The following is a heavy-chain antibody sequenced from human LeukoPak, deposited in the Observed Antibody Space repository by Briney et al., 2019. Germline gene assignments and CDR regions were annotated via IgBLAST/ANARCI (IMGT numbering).Heavy chain of an antibody. J-gene: IGHJ4*02. CDR3: ARSYDSSGAGWFDY. CDR2: IDYSGST. D-gene: IGHD3-22*01. CDR1: GGSISSYY. Sequence: SETLSLTRTVCGGSISSYYRSWIRQPPGKGLEGIGYIDYSGSTNYNPSLKSRVTISVDTSKNQFSQKLSSVTAADTAVYYCARSYDSSGAGWFDYWGQGTLVTVSS. V-gene: IGHV4-59*01.